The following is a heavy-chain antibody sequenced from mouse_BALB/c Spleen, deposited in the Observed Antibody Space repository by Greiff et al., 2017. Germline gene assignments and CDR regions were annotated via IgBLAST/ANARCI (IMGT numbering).Heavy chain of an antibody. CDR1: GYSITSGYY. CDR2: ISYDGSN. D-gene: IGHD1-1*02. CDR3: ARVGYGGYFDY. J-gene: IGHJ2*01. V-gene: IGHV3-6*02. Sequence: VQLQESGPGLVKPSQSLSLTCSVTGYSITSGYYWNWIRQFPGNKLEWMGYISYDGSNNYNPSLKNRISITRDTSKNQFFLKLNSVTTEDTATYYCARVGYGGYFDYWGQGTTLTVSS.